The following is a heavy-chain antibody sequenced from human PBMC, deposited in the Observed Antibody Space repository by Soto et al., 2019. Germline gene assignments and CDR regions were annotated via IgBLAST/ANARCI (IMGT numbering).Heavy chain of an antibody. D-gene: IGHD6-13*01. CDR2: IYSGGST. CDR3: ARSDSSSWPLFDY. V-gene: IGHV3-66*01. CDR1: GFTVISNY. J-gene: IGHJ4*02. Sequence: GGALRLSCAASGFTVISNYMSWVLQAPGRGLEWVSVIYSGGSTYYADSVKGRFTISRDNSKNTLYLQMNSLRAEDTAVYYCARSDSSSWPLFDYWGQGTLVTVSS.